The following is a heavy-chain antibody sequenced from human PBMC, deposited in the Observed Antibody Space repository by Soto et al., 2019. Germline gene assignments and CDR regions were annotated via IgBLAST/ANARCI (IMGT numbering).Heavy chain of an antibody. CDR1: GESFSGYY. Sequence: QVQLQQWGAGLLKPSETLSLTCAVYGESFSGYYWTWIRLTPGKGLEYIGEINNGGSANYNPSLKSRVTISVDTSKNQFSLRLTSVTAADTAVYYCARASTAVTVLTYWGRRTPVTVSS. CDR2: INNGGSA. D-gene: IGHD6-19*01. J-gene: IGHJ4*02. CDR3: ARASTAVTVLTY. V-gene: IGHV4-34*02.